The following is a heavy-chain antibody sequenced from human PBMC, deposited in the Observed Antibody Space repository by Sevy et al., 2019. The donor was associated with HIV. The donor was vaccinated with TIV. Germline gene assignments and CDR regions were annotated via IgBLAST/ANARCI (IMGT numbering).Heavy chain of an antibody. J-gene: IGHJ6*02. Sequence: GESLKISCKSSGYSFTSYWIGWVRQMPGEGLEWMGIIYPGDSDTRYSPSFQGQVTISADKSINTAYLQWSSLKASDTAMYYCARQDPTYYYGLDVWGQGTTVTVSS. V-gene: IGHV5-51*01. D-gene: IGHD1-1*01. CDR1: GYSFTSYW. CDR3: ARQDPTYYYGLDV. CDR2: IYPGDSDT.